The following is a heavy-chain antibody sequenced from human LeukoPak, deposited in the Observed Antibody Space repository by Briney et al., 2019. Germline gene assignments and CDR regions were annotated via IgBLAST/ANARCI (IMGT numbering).Heavy chain of an antibody. J-gene: IGHJ1*01. D-gene: IGHD6-19*01. Sequence: GGSLRLSCAASAFTFSTYGMSWVRQAPGKGLEWVSGISGSGGSTYYADSVKGRFTVSRDNSKNTLYLQMNSLRAEDTAVYYCARDYEQWLVLWYFQHWGQGTLVTVSP. CDR2: ISGSGGST. V-gene: IGHV3-23*01. CDR1: AFTFSTYG. CDR3: ARDYEQWLVLWYFQH.